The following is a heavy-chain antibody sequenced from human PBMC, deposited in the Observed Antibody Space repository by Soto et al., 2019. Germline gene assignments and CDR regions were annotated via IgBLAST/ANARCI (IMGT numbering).Heavy chain of an antibody. CDR3: ARGWSRTMYAFDI. V-gene: IGHV4-39*01. CDR2: IYYSGST. D-gene: IGHD3-10*02. CDR1: GGSISSSSYY. J-gene: IGHJ3*02. Sequence: ETLSLTCPVSGGSISSSSYYWGWIRQPPGKGLEWIGSIYYSGSTYYNPSLKSRVTISVDTSKNQFSLKLSSVTAADTAVYSCARGWSRTMYAFDIWGQGTMVTV.